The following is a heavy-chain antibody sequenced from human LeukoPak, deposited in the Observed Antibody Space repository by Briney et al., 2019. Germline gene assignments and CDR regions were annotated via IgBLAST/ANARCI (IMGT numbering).Heavy chain of an antibody. D-gene: IGHD1-26*01. CDR3: AKDPHPLVGATPPHH. J-gene: IGHJ1*01. Sequence: GGSLRLSCAASGFTFSSYWMHWVRQAPGKGLEWVSGISGNAGSTYYADSVKGRFTISRDISKNTLYLQLNSLRAEDTAVYYCAKDPHPLVGATPPHHWGQGTLVTVSS. CDR1: GFTFSSYW. CDR2: ISGNAGST. V-gene: IGHV3-23*01.